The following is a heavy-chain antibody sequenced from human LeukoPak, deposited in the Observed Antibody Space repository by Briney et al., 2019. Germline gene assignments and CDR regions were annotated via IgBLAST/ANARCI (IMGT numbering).Heavy chain of an antibody. Sequence: GRSLRLSCAASGFTFSSYAMHWVRQAPGKGLEWVAVISYDGGNKYYADSVKGRFTISRDNSKNTLYLQMNSLRAEDTAVYYCAREGYSPLDYWGQGTLVTVSS. CDR3: AREGYSPLDY. D-gene: IGHD3-22*01. J-gene: IGHJ4*02. CDR1: GFTFSSYA. V-gene: IGHV3-30*04. CDR2: ISYDGGNK.